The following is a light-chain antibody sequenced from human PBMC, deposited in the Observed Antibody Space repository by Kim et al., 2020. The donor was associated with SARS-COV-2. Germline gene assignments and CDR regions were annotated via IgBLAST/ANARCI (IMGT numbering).Light chain of an antibody. V-gene: IGKV3-11*01. Sequence: EIVLTQSPASLSLSPGERATFSCRTRQGVTTYLAWYQQRPGQAPRLLIYDASKRATGIPARFSGSGSGTDFTLTISSLEPEDFALYYCQQRHSWPRTFGQGTKLEI. CDR2: DAS. CDR3: QQRHSWPRT. J-gene: IGKJ2*01. CDR1: QGVTTY.